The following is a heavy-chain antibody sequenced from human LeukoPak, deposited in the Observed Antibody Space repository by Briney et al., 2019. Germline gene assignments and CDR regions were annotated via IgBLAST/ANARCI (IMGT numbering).Heavy chain of an antibody. CDR2: IYYSGRT. V-gene: IGHV4-39*01. D-gene: IGHD2-21*02. CDR1: GGSISSSSYY. Sequence: SETLSLTCTVSGGSISSSSYYWGWIRQPPGKGLEWIGSIYYSGRTYYNPSLKSRVTISVDTSKNQFSLKLSSVTAADTAVYYCARHAVVTALYYFDYWGQGTLVTVSS. J-gene: IGHJ4*02. CDR3: ARHAVVTALYYFDY.